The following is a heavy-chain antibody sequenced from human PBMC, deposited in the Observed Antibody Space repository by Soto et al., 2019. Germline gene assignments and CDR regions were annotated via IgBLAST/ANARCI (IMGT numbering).Heavy chain of an antibody. J-gene: IGHJ6*03. CDR2: ISAYNGNT. CDR3: ARVRQLVGYLYYYMDV. V-gene: IGHV1-18*01. CDR1: GYTFPNYG. Sequence: ASVKVSCKASGYTFPNYGITWVRQAPGQGLEWMGWISAYNGNTHYTQRLQGRVTMTTDTSTSTAYMELRGLRSDDTAVYYCARVRQLVGYLYYYMDVWGKGTTVTVSS. D-gene: IGHD6-6*01.